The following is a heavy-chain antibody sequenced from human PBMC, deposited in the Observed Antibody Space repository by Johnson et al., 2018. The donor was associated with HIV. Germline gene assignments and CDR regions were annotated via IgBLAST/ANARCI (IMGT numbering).Heavy chain of an antibody. D-gene: IGHD3-3*01. Sequence: QVQLVESGGGVVQPGGSLRLSCAASGFTFSSYGMHWVRQAPGKGLEWVAFIRYDGSNKYYADSVKGRFTISRDNSKNTLYLQSNSLRAEDTAVYYCTKGRIFGVVMEAFDIWGQGTMVTVAS. V-gene: IGHV3-30*02. J-gene: IGHJ3*02. CDR1: GFTFSSYG. CDR3: TKGRIFGVVMEAFDI. CDR2: IRYDGSNK.